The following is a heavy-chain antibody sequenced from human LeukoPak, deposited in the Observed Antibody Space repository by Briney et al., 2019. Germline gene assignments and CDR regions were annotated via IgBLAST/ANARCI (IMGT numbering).Heavy chain of an antibody. Sequence: ASVKVSCKASGYTFTSYAMNWVRQAPGQGLEWMGWINTNTGNPTYAQGFTGRFVFSLDTSVSTAYLQISSLKAEDTAVYYCARGMSIVVVPAAIRWFDPWGQGTLVTVSS. CDR3: ARGMSIVVVPAAIRWFDP. CDR2: INTNTGNP. CDR1: GYTFTSYA. V-gene: IGHV7-4-1*02. J-gene: IGHJ5*02. D-gene: IGHD2-2*02.